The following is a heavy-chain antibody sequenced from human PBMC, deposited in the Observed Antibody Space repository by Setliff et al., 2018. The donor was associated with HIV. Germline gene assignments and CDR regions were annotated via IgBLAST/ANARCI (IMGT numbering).Heavy chain of an antibody. CDR2: IYHSEYT. CDR3: ARAPTGVTNAFDI. J-gene: IGHJ3*02. V-gene: IGHV4-4*02. CDR1: GGSISSDNW. Sequence: SETLSLTCAVSGGSISSDNWWTWVRQAPGKGLEWIGEIYHSEYTNYNPSLKSRVSMSVDKSKNQFSVKLSSVTAADTAVYYCARAPTGVTNAFDIWGQGTMVTVSS. D-gene: IGHD2-8*02.